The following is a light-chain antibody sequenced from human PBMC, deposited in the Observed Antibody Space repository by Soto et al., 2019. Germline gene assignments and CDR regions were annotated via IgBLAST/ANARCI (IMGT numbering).Light chain of an antibody. CDR2: AAS. V-gene: IGKV1-27*01. CDR3: QNHNNAPWT. J-gene: IGKJ1*01. CDR1: QDIAIY. Sequence: IQLTQSPSSLSASVGDRVTITCRASQDIAIYLAWYQQKPGEAPKLLIYAASTLYGGVPSRFSGSRSGTDFTLTISSLQPEDVATYYCQNHNNAPWTFGQGTKVEIQ.